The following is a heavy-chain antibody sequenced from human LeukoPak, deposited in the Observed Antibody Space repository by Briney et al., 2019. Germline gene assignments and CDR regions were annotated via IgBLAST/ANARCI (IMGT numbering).Heavy chain of an antibody. J-gene: IGHJ1*01. Sequence: ASVKVSCKASGYTFTGYYMHWVRQAPGQGLEWMGWINPNSGGTNYAQKFQGWVTMTRDTSISTAYMELSRLRSDDTAVYYCARSYYDSSGYYYFQHWGQGTLVTVSS. V-gene: IGHV1-2*04. CDR3: ARSYYDSSGYYYFQH. D-gene: IGHD3-22*01. CDR1: GYTFTGYY. CDR2: INPNSGGT.